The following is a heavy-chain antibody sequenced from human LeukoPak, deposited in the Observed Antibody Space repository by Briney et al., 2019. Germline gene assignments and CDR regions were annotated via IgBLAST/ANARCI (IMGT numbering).Heavy chain of an antibody. CDR2: IRWDSGSV. Sequence: GGSLRLSCAASGFTFDDYAMHWVRQAPGKGLEWVSGIRWDSGSVDSADSVKGRFTISRDNARNSLYLQMNSLRAEDTALYYCAKGNSYDSSGLPFDYWGQGTLVTVSS. CDR1: GFTFDDYA. V-gene: IGHV3-9*01. J-gene: IGHJ4*02. CDR3: AKGNSYDSSGLPFDY. D-gene: IGHD3-22*01.